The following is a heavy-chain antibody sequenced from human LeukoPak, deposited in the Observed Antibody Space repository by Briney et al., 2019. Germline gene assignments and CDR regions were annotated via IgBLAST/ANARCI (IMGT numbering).Heavy chain of an antibody. V-gene: IGHV3-23*01. J-gene: IGHJ4*02. Sequence: GSLRLSCEASGFTFSSYALTWVRQAPGKGLEWVSGISGSGGSTYYADSVKGRFTISRDNSKNTLYLQMNSLRAEDTAVYYCAKLRGGTTRNSYDYWGQGTLVTVSS. D-gene: IGHD1-7*01. CDR3: AKLRGGTTRNSYDY. CDR2: ISGSGGST. CDR1: GFTFSSYA.